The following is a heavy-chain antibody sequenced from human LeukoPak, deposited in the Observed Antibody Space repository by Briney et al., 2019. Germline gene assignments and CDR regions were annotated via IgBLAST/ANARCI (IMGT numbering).Heavy chain of an antibody. D-gene: IGHD6-13*01. CDR2: IYYSGST. V-gene: IGHV4-38-2*02. CDR3: ARRVPSSSWYLGLKDAFDI. J-gene: IGHJ3*02. CDR1: GYSISSGYY. Sequence: SETLSLTCTVSGYSISSGYYWGWIRQPPGKGLEWIGSIYYSGSTYYNPSLKSRVTISVDTSKNQFSLKLSSVTAADTAVYYCARRVPSSSWYLGLKDAFDIWGQGTMVTVSS.